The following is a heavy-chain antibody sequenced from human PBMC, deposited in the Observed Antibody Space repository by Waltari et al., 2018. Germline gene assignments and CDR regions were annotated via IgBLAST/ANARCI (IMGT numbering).Heavy chain of an antibody. CDR2: IIPIFGTA. D-gene: IGHD3-10*01. CDR1: GGTFSSYA. CDR3: ATAARIHYHPTRTPPDY. J-gene: IGHJ4*02. V-gene: IGHV1-69*08. Sequence: QVQLVQSGAEVKKPGSSVKVSCKASGGTFSSYAISWVRQAPGQGLEWMGRIIPIFGTANYAQKFQGRVTMTEDTSTDTAYMELSSLRSEDTAVYYCATAARIHYHPTRTPPDYWGQGTLVTVSS.